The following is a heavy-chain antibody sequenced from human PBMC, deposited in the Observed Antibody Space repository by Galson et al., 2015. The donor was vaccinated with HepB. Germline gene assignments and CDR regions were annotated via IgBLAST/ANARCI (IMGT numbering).Heavy chain of an antibody. J-gene: IGHJ4*02. D-gene: IGHD2-2*01. CDR3: TRDSIVVVPAAADY. Sequence: SLRLSCAASGFTFGDYAMSWFRQAPGEGLEWVGFIRSKAYGGTTEYAASVKGRFTISRDDSKSIAYLQMNSLKTEDTAVYYCTRDSIVVVPAAADYWGQGTLVTVSS. CDR2: IRSKAYGGTT. CDR1: GFTFGDYA. V-gene: IGHV3-49*03.